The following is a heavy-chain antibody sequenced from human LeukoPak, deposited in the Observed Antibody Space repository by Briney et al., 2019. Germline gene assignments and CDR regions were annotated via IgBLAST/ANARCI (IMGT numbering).Heavy chain of an antibody. CDR1: GFTFSSYG. D-gene: IGHD3-16*01. J-gene: IGHJ4*02. CDR3: AKDTPLCYFDY. CDR2: IRNDGSII. Sequence: GGSLRLSCAASGFTFSSYGMHWIRQAPGKGLEWVAFIRNDGSIIYNADSVKGRFTISRDNSKNTLYLQMNSLRADDTAVYYCAKDTPLCYFDYWGQGTLATVSS. V-gene: IGHV3-30*02.